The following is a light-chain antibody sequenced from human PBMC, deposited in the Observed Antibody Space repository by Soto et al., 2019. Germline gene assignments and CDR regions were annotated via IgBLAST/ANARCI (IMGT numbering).Light chain of an antibody. CDR3: QAWDSSTAFV. Sequence: SYELTQPPSVSVSPGQTASITCSGDKLGNKYASWYQQKPGQSPVLVIYQDVRRPSGIPERFSGSSSGNTATLTISGTQAMDEADYYCQAWDSSTAFVFGPGTKVTVL. CDR2: QDV. V-gene: IGLV3-1*01. CDR1: KLGNKY. J-gene: IGLJ1*01.